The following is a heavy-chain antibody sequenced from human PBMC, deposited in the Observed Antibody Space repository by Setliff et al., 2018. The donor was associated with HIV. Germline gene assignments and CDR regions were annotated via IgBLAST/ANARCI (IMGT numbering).Heavy chain of an antibody. CDR1: GASISSSSHH. J-gene: IGHJ6*03. Sequence: NPSETLSLTCTVSGASISSSSHHWAWIRQPPGKGLEYIGNIYYTGSTHHNPSLESRVATSVDTSKNQFSLKLSSVTAADTAVYCCARIVRWELVATSTFFYYYMDVWGKGTTVTVSS. D-gene: IGHD1-26*01. CDR3: ARIVRWELVATSTFFYYYMDV. CDR2: IYYTGST. V-gene: IGHV4-39*01.